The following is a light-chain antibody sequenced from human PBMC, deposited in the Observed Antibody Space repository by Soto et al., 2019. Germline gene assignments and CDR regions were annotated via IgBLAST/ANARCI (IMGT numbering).Light chain of an antibody. V-gene: IGKV1-39*01. J-gene: IGKJ3*01. CDR1: KSISSY. CDR3: QQSYSTPQFT. CDR2: AAS. Sequence: DIQMTQSPSSLSASVGDRVTITCRASKSISSYLNWYQQKPGKATKLLIYAASSLQSGVPSRFSGSGSGTDFTLTISSLQPEDFATYYCQQSYSTPQFTFGTGTKVYIK.